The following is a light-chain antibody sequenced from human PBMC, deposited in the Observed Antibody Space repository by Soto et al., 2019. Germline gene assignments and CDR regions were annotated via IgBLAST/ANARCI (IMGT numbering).Light chain of an antibody. CDR2: EVN. J-gene: IGLJ2*01. Sequence: QSALTQPPSASGSPGQSVTISCTGTSGDVGGYNFVSWYQHHPGKAPKLMIYEVNKRPSGVPDRFSGSKSGNTASLTVSGLQAEDEAVYYCSSYAGSSNFGVAFGGGTKLTVL. V-gene: IGLV2-8*01. CDR3: SSYAGSSNFGVA. CDR1: SGDVGGYNF.